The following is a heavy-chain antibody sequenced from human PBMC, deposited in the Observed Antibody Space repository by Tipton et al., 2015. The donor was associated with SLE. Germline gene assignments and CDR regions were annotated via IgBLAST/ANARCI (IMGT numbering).Heavy chain of an antibody. Sequence: SLTCTVSGDSINNHFGSWIRQSPGKGLEWIGSIYYSGSTYYNPSLKSRVTISGDTSKNQFSLRLSSVTAADTAVYYCAGGELRYGDYDFHYWGQGSLVTVPS. D-gene: IGHD4-17*01. V-gene: IGHV4-59*11. CDR2: IYYSGST. CDR3: AGGELRYGDYDFHY. CDR1: GDSINNHF. J-gene: IGHJ4*02.